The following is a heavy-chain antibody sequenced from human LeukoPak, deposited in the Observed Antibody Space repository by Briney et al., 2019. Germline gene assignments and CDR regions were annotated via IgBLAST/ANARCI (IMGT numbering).Heavy chain of an antibody. D-gene: IGHD3-10*01. CDR3: ARGALTASRYYYGSGSYSSDY. J-gene: IGHJ4*02. CDR1: GYTFTSYG. Sequence: ASVKVSCKASGYTFTSYGISWVRQAPGQGLEWMGWISAYNGNTNYAQKLQGRVTMTTDTSTSTAYMELRSLRSDDTAVYYCARGALTASRYYYGSGSYSSDYWGQGTLVTVSS. CDR2: ISAYNGNT. V-gene: IGHV1-18*01.